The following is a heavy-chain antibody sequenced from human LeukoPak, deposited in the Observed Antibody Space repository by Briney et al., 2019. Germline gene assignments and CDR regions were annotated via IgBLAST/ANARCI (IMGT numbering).Heavy chain of an antibody. D-gene: IGHD3-22*01. CDR1: GGTFSSYA. J-gene: IGHJ4*02. CDR3: ARSFQPNSSGYYYSDY. V-gene: IGHV1-69*04. Sequence: SVKVSCKASGGTFSSYAISWVRQAPGQGLEWMGRIIPILGIANYAQKFQGRVTITADKSTSTAYMELSSLRSEDTAVYYCARSFQPNSSGYYYSDYWGQGTLVTVSS. CDR2: IIPILGIA.